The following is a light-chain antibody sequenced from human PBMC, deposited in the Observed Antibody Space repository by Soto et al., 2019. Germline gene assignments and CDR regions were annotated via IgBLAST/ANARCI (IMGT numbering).Light chain of an antibody. CDR1: QSVSSN. CDR3: QQYNNWPLPWT. Sequence: EIVMTQSPATLSVSPGERATLSCRASQSVSSNLAWYQQKPGQAPRLLIYGASTRATGIPARFSGSGSGTEFTLTISSLQSADFAVYYCQQYNNWPLPWTFGQGTKVEIK. V-gene: IGKV3-15*01. J-gene: IGKJ1*01. CDR2: GAS.